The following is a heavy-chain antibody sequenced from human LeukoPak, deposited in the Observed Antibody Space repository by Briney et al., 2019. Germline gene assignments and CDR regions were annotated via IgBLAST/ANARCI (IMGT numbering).Heavy chain of an antibody. J-gene: IGHJ4*02. CDR1: GGSISSYY. V-gene: IGHV4-59*01. CDR2: IYYSGST. CDR3: ATHEMATDSFDY. Sequence: PSETLSLTRTVSGGSISSYYWSWIRQPPGKGLEWIGYIYYSGSTNYNPSLKSRVTISVDTSKNQFSLKLSSVTAADTAVYYCATHEMATDSFDYWGQGTLVTVSS. D-gene: IGHD5-24*01.